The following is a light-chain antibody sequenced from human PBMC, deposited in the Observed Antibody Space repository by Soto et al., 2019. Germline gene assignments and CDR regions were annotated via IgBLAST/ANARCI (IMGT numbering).Light chain of an antibody. CDR3: QHFYDLPIT. Sequence: DIQMTQSPSALSASVGDRVTITCEASQDISDVLNWYQHHPGKAPKVLIYDASTLQTGVPSMFSARGSGTDFTFTISTLQPDHSGTSYCQHFYDLPITVAQGTRLESK. J-gene: IGKJ5*01. CDR2: DAS. CDR1: QDISDV. V-gene: IGKV1-33*01.